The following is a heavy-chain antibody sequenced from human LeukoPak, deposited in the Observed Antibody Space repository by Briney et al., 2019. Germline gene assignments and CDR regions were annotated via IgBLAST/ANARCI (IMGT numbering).Heavy chain of an antibody. D-gene: IGHD3-10*01. V-gene: IGHV1-24*01. Sequence: GASVKVSCKVSGYTLTELSMHWVRQAPGKGLEWMGGFDPEDGETIYAQKIQGRVTMTEDTSTDTAYMELSSLRSEDTAVYYCATDRPPSTMAFVLGFDAFDIWGQGTMVTVSS. CDR3: ATDRPPSTMAFVLGFDAFDI. CDR2: FDPEDGET. CDR1: GYTLTELS. J-gene: IGHJ3*02.